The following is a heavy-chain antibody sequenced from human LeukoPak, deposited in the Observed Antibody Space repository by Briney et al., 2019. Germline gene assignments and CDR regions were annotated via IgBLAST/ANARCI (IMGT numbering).Heavy chain of an antibody. CDR3: AKDQYGGNPQYYFDY. Sequence: GGSLRLSCAASGFTFSNYAMSWVRQAPGKGLEWVSGITSGGDTHYADSVKGRFSISRDYSKNTLYLQMNSLRAEDTAVYYCAKDQYGGNPQYYFDYWGQGTLVTVSS. CDR2: ITSGGDT. J-gene: IGHJ4*02. D-gene: IGHD4-23*01. CDR1: GFTFSNYA. V-gene: IGHV3-23*01.